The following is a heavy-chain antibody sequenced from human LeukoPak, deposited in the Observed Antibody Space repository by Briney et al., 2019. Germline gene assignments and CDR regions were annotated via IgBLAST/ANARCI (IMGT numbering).Heavy chain of an antibody. CDR2: VDHTGST. D-gene: IGHD2-15*01. V-gene: IGHV4-59*01. J-gene: IGHJ6*03. CDR1: DDSITLYY. Sequence: SETLSLTCTVSDDSITLYYWTWIGQPPGKRLEWIGYVDHTGSTKFNPSLNGRVSISRDTSNNFFSLRLRSVTAADTAVYFCARGRVSSSTWCSTYYYFFYMDFWGKGTTVTVSS. CDR3: ARGRVSSSTWCSTYYYFFYMDF.